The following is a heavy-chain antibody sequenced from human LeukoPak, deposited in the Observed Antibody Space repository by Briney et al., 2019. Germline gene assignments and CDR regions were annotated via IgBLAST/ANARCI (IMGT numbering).Heavy chain of an antibody. CDR1: GYTFTSYG. CDR3: GRDQGVTTLDFDY. Sequence: ASVKVSCKASGYTFTSYGISWVRQAPGQGLEWMGWISAYSGDTNYAQKFQGRATMTTDTSTSTAYMELRSLSSDDTAVYYCGRDQGVTTLDFDYWGQGTLVTVSS. J-gene: IGHJ4*02. D-gene: IGHD4-11*01. V-gene: IGHV1-18*01. CDR2: ISAYSGDT.